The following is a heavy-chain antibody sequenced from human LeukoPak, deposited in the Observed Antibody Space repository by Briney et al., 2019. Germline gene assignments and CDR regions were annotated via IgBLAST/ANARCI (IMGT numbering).Heavy chain of an antibody. CDR3: ARGKQLWLLGAFDI. V-gene: IGHV3-30-3*01. J-gene: IGHJ3*02. CDR2: ISYDGSNK. D-gene: IGHD5-18*01. Sequence: GESLRLSCAASGFTFSSYAMHWVRQAPGKGLEWVAVISYDGSNKYYADSVKGRFTISRDNSKNTLYLQMNSLRAEDTAVYYCARGKQLWLLGAFDIWGQGTMVTVSS. CDR1: GFTFSSYA.